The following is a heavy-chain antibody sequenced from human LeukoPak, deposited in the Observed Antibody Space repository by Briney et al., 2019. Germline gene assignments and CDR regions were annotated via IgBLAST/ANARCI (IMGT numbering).Heavy chain of an antibody. CDR3: ARGRIHYYDSSGYYSDAFDI. CDR1: GYTFTIYG. J-gene: IGHJ3*02. D-gene: IGHD3-22*01. CDR2: INAYNGNT. V-gene: IGHV1-18*01. Sequence: ASVKVSCKASGYTFTIYGMSWVRQAPGQGLEWMGWINAYNGNTNYAQKLQGRVTMTTDTSTSTAYMELRSLRSDDTAVYYCARGRIHYYDSSGYYSDAFDIWGQGTMVTVSS.